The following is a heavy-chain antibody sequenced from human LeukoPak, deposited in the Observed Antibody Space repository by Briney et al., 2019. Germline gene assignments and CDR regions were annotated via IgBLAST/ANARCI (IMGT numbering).Heavy chain of an antibody. CDR2: IWYDGSNQ. CDR3: ARIVGVTEGWGYFDY. V-gene: IGHV3-33*01. D-gene: IGHD2-21*02. Sequence: AGSLTLSCAASGFTFSSYGMHWVRQAPGKGLEWVAVIWYDGSNQYYADSVKGRFTISRDNSKNTVYLQMNSLRAEDTAVYYCARIVGVTEGWGYFDYWGQRALVTVSS. CDR1: GFTFSSYG. J-gene: IGHJ4*02.